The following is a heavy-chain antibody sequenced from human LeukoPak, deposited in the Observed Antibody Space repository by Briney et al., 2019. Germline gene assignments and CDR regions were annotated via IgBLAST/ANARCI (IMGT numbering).Heavy chain of an antibody. D-gene: IGHD3-10*01. CDR3: ARDGLYGSGTDYYMDV. Sequence: PGASVKVSCKASGYTFTSYAMNWVRQAPGQGLEWMGWINTNTGNPTYAQAFTGRFVFSLDTSVSTAYLQITSLKAGDTAVYYCARDGLYGSGTDYYMDVWGKGTTVTVSS. CDR1: GYTFTSYA. V-gene: IGHV7-4-1*02. CDR2: INTNTGNP. J-gene: IGHJ6*03.